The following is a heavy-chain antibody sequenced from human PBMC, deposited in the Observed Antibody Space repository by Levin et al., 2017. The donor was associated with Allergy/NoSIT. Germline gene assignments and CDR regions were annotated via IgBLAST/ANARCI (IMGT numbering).Heavy chain of an antibody. V-gene: IGHV1-18*01. J-gene: IGHJ6*02. CDR1: GSTFTSYD. CDR2: ISIYNGNT. Sequence: GGSLRLSCKASGSTFTSYDFSWVRQAPGQGLEWVGWISIYNGNTNYAQKFQGRVTLTTDTSTSTAYMELRSLRLDDTAVYFCARGSGSGGNGMDVWGQGTTVTVSS. CDR3: ARGSGSGGNGMDV. D-gene: IGHD1-26*01.